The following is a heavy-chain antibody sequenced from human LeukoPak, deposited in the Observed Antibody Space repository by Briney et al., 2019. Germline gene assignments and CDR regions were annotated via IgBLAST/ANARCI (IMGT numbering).Heavy chain of an antibody. V-gene: IGHV4-30-4*02. Sequence: PSETLSLTCTVSGGSISSGDYYWSWLRQPPGNGLEWIGYIYYSGSTYYNQSLTSRVTISVDKSKNQFSLKLSSVTAADTAVYYCARVSPPDYDFWSGYYTGSWFDPWGQGTLVTVSS. CDR2: IYYSGST. D-gene: IGHD3-3*01. CDR1: GGSISSGDYY. CDR3: ARVSPPDYDFWSGYYTGSWFDP. J-gene: IGHJ5*02.